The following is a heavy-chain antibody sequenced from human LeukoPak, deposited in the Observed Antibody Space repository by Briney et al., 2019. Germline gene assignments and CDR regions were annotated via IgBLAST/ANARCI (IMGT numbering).Heavy chain of an antibody. J-gene: IGHJ4*02. V-gene: IGHV1-2*02. CDR2: INPNSGGS. Sequence: ASVKVSCKASGYTFTGYYMHWVRQAPGQGLAWTGWINPNSGGSTYAQKFQGRVTMTRDTSISTAYMELSGLSSDDTAVYYCAKVASDNGYFIDYWGQGSLVTVSS. CDR1: GYTFTGYY. D-gene: IGHD5-18*01. CDR3: AKVASDNGYFIDY.